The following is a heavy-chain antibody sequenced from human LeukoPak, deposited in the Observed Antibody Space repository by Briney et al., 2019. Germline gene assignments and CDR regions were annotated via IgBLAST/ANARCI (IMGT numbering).Heavy chain of an antibody. Sequence: GRSLRLSCAASGFTFSSYAMHWVRQAPGKGLEWVAVISYDGSNKYYADSVKGRFTISRDNSKNTLYLQMYSLRAEDTAVYYCARGKPGTGDYWGQGTLVTVSS. CDR2: ISYDGSNK. CDR1: GFTFSSYA. CDR3: ARGKPGTGDY. V-gene: IGHV3-30-3*01. J-gene: IGHJ4*02. D-gene: IGHD1-7*01.